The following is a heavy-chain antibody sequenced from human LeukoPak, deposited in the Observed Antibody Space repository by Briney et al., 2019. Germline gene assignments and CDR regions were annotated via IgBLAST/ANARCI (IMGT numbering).Heavy chain of an antibody. Sequence: GGSLRLSCAASGFTFSTYEMNWVRQAPGRGLEWVSYISGSGTTIYYAASVRGRFTISRDNAKNSLYLQMNSLRAEDTAVYYCARDCRPYYYDSSGYSPLCYWGQGTLVTVSS. V-gene: IGHV3-48*03. CDR3: ARDCRPYYYDSSGYSPLCY. D-gene: IGHD3-22*01. CDR2: ISGSGTTI. J-gene: IGHJ4*02. CDR1: GFTFSTYE.